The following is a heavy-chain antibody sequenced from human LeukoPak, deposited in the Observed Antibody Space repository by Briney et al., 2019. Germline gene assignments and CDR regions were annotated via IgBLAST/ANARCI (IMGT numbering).Heavy chain of an antibody. CDR3: ARSGVTMVRGVIIKDRAFDI. CDR1: GFTFSSYG. J-gene: IGHJ3*02. D-gene: IGHD3-10*01. CDR2: IRYDGSNK. V-gene: IGHV3-30*02. Sequence: GGSLRLSCAASGFTFSSYGMHWVRQAPGKGLEWVAFIRYDGSNKYYADSVKGRFTISRDNSKNTLYLQMNSLRAEDTAVYYCARSGVTMVRGVIIKDRAFDIWGQGTMVTVSS.